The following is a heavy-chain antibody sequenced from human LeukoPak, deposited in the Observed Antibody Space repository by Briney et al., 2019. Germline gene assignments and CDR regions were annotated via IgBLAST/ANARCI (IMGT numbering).Heavy chain of an antibody. J-gene: IGHJ4*02. V-gene: IGHV3-30-3*01. CDR2: ISYDGSNK. CDR3: ARDETAVAGTDSFDY. Sequence: GGSLRLSCAASGFTFSSYAMHWVRQAPGKGLEWVAVISYDGSNKYYADSVKGRFTISRDNSKNTLYLQMNSLRAEDTAVYYCARDETAVAGTDSFDYWGQGTLVTVSS. CDR1: GFTFSSYA. D-gene: IGHD6-19*01.